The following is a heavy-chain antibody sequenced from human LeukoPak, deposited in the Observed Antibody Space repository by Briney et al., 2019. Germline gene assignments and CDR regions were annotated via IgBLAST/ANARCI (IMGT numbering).Heavy chain of an antibody. D-gene: IGHD2-2*02. CDR2: IIPILGIA. V-gene: IGHV1-69*04. CDR1: GYTFTGYY. Sequence: SVKVSCKASGYTFTGYYMHWVRQAPGQGLEWMGRIIPILGIANYAQKFQGRVTITADKSTSTAYMELSSLRSEDTAVYYCAREDIVVVPAAIQRPHYYYYYGMDVWGQGTTVTVSS. CDR3: AREDIVVVPAAIQRPHYYYYYGMDV. J-gene: IGHJ6*02.